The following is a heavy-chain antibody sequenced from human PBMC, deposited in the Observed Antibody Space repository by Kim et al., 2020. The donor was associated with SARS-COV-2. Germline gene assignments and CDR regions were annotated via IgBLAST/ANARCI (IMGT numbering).Heavy chain of an antibody. J-gene: IGHJ4*02. D-gene: IGHD7-27*01. CDR1: GFTFSSNA. V-gene: IGHV3-23*01. CDR2: ISGSGGST. Sequence: GGSLSLSCAASGFTFSSNAMSWVSQAPGKGMEWVSAISGSGGSTYYADSVKGRLTISRDNSKNTLYLQMNSLRAEDKAVYYCAKQGQLTGGFDYWGQGTLVTVSS. CDR3: AKQGQLTGGFDY.